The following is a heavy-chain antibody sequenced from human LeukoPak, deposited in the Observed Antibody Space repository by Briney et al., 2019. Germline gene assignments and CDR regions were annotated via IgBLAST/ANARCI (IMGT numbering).Heavy chain of an antibody. Sequence: PGGSLRLSCAASGFTFSSYGMHWVRQAPGKGLEWVAVIWYDGSNKYYADSVKGRFTISRDNSKNTLYLQMGSLRAEDMAVYYCARVYHDFWSGYTEVWSPNMDVWGKGTTVTVSS. D-gene: IGHD3-3*01. J-gene: IGHJ6*03. CDR1: GFTFSSYG. CDR2: IWYDGSNK. CDR3: ARVYHDFWSGYTEVWSPNMDV. V-gene: IGHV3-33*01.